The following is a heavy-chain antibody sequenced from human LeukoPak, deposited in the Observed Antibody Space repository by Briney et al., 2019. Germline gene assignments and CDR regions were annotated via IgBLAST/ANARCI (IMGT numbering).Heavy chain of an antibody. J-gene: IGHJ4*02. CDR2: IWYDGSNK. V-gene: IGHV3-33*01. D-gene: IGHD2-2*01. Sequence: GRSLRLSCAASGFTFGSYGMHWVRQAPGKGLEWVAVIWYDGSNKYYADSVKGRSTISRDNSKNTLYLQMNSLRAEDTAVYYCARDGVPAAIDYWGQGTLVTVSS. CDR3: ARDGVPAAIDY. CDR1: GFTFGSYG.